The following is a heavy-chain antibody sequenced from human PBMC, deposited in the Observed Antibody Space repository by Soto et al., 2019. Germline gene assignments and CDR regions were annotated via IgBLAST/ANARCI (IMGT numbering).Heavy chain of an antibody. CDR3: ARTYSSSRKFDY. Sequence: GASVKVSCKASGGTFSSYAISWVRQAPGQGLEWMGGIIPIFGTANYAQKFQGRVTITADESTSTAYMELSSLRSEDTAVYYCARTYSSSRKFDYWGQGTLVTVSS. D-gene: IGHD6-13*01. CDR1: GGTFSSYA. CDR2: IIPIFGTA. V-gene: IGHV1-69*13. J-gene: IGHJ4*02.